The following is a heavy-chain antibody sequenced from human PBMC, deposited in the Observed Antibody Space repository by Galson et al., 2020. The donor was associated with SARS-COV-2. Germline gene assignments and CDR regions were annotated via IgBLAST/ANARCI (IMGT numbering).Heavy chain of an antibody. CDR3: ARQILTGYYSFYYFDF. D-gene: IGHD3-9*01. V-gene: IGHV4-39*01. CDR2: NYYTESN. Sequence: SETLSLTCTVSGGTISSSNYYWGRVRQPPGQGLEWFVSNYYTESNYYNPSLTSRVTLSVDTSRNQFSLKLSSVTAADTAVYYCARQILTGYYSFYYFDFWGQGTLVTVSS. CDR1: GGTISSSNYY. J-gene: IGHJ4*02.